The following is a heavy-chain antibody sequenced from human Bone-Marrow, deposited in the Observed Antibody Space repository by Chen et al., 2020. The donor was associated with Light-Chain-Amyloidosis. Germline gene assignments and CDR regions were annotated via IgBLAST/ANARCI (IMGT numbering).Heavy chain of an antibody. CDR1: GFTFTTDW. D-gene: IGHD1-1*01. CDR2: IREDGSEK. J-gene: IGHJ5*02. CDR3: ARGDKSWSYGRVRFDP. V-gene: IGHV3-7*03. Sequence: EVQLVESGGRLVQPGGSLRLSCAASGFTFTTDWMSWVRQAPGRGLEWVANIREDGSEKYYVDSVKGRFTISRDNAKNSLYLQMNSLRAEDTAVYHCARGDKSWSYGRVRFDPWGQGTLVTVSS.